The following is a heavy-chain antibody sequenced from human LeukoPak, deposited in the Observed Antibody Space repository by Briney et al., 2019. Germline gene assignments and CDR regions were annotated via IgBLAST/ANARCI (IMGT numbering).Heavy chain of an antibody. J-gene: IGHJ4*02. CDR2: IIPIFGTA. Sequence: SVKVSCKASGGTFSSYAIGWVRQAPGQGLEWMGGIIPIFGTANYAQKFQGRVTITTDESTSTAYMELSSLRSEDTAVYYCARGSGSYSPTYYFDYWGQGTLVTVSS. CDR3: ARGSGSYSPTYYFDY. D-gene: IGHD1-26*01. CDR1: GGTFSSYA. V-gene: IGHV1-69*05.